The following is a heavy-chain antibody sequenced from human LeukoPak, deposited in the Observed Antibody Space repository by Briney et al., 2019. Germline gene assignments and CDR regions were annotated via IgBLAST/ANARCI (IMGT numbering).Heavy chain of an antibody. CDR3: ARARAELLWFGELYRFDP. D-gene: IGHD3-10*01. CDR2: IKQDGSEK. Sequence: PGGSLRLSCAASGFTFSSYWMSWVRQAPGKGLEWVANIKQDGSEKYYVDSVKGRFTISRDNAKNSLYLQMNSLRAEDTGVYYCARARAELLWFGELYRFDPWGQGTLVTVSS. CDR1: GFTFSSYW. V-gene: IGHV3-7*01. J-gene: IGHJ5*02.